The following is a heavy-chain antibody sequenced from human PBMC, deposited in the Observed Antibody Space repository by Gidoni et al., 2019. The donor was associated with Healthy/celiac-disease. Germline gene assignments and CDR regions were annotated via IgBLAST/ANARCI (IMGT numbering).Heavy chain of an antibody. CDR3: ARETDGYNDY. V-gene: IGHV3-33*01. CDR1: GFTFSSYG. J-gene: IGHJ4*02. D-gene: IGHD5-12*01. Sequence: QVQLVESGGGVVQPGRSLRLSCAASGFTFSSYGMHWVRQAPGKGLEWVAVIWYDGSNKYYADSGKGRFTISRDNSKNTLYLQMNSLRAEDTAVYYCARETDGYNDYWGQGTLVTVSS. CDR2: IWYDGSNK.